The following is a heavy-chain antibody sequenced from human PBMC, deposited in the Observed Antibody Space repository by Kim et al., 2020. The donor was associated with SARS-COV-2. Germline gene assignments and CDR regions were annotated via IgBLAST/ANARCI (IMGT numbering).Heavy chain of an antibody. J-gene: IGHJ3*02. CDR2: ISYDGSNK. CDR1: GFTFSSYA. V-gene: IGHV3-30*04. CDR3: ARDRKWFGELWGPLRAFDI. Sequence: GGSLRLSCAASGFTFSSYAMHWVRQAPGKGLEWVAVISYDGSNKYYADSVKGRFTISRDNSKNTLYLQMNSLRAEDTAVYYCARDRKWFGELWGPLRAFDIWGQGTMVTVSS. D-gene: IGHD3-10*01.